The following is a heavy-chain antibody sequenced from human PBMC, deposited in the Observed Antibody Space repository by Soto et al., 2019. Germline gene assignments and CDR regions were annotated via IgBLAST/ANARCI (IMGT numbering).Heavy chain of an antibody. CDR3: ASNEVGDSSYLKMYYYYYGMHV. D-gene: IGHD6-13*01. CDR2: ISYDGSNK. J-gene: IGHJ6*02. CDR1: GFTFSSYG. Sequence: QVQLVESGGGVVQPGRSLRLSCAASGFTFSSYGMHWVRQAPGKGLEWVAVISYDGSNKYYADSVKGRFTISRDNYKKTLYLQMNSLRAEETDVYYCASNEVGDSSYLKMYYYYYGMHVWGQGTTVTVSS. V-gene: IGHV3-30*03.